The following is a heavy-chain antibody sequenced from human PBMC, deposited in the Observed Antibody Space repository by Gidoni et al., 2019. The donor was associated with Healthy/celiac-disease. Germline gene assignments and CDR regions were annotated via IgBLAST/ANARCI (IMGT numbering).Heavy chain of an antibody. CDR1: GGTFSSYA. CDR3: ARVAVAGINWFDP. V-gene: IGHV1-69*01. J-gene: IGHJ5*02. Sequence: QVQLVQSGAAVKKPGSSVNVSFKASGGTFSSYAISWVRQAPGQGLEWVGGIIPTFGTANYAQKFQGRVTITADESTSTAYMELSSLRSEDTAVYYCARVAVAGINWFDPWGQGTLVTVSS. D-gene: IGHD6-19*01. CDR2: IIPTFGTA.